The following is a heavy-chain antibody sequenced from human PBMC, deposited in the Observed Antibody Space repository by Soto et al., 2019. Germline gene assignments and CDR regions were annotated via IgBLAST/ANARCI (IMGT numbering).Heavy chain of an antibody. V-gene: IGHV2-26*03. CDR2: IFANDET. Sequence: SGPTLGNPAETLTLTCSISGFSLSDIRLCVVLIRQPPGKALEWLAHIFANDETTYSTSLKTRLSISRDTSKSQVVLTMTNLDPEDTCAYYCERMRANGPDFDLFDIWGQGALVNVST. CDR1: GFSLSDIRLC. J-gene: IGHJ4*02. D-gene: IGHD2-8*01. CDR3: ERMRANGPDFDLFDI.